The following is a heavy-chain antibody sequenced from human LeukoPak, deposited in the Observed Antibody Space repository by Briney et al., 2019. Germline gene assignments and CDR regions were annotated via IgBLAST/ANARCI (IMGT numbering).Heavy chain of an antibody. CDR3: ARGWLAENTVVTPYNY. CDR1: GGTFSSYA. Sequence: GASVKVSCKASGGTFSSYAISWVRQAPGQGLEWMGGIIPIFGTPNYAQKFQGRVTITADESTSTAYMELSSLRSEDTAVYYCARGWLAENTVVTPYNYWGQGTLVTVSS. D-gene: IGHD4-23*01. J-gene: IGHJ4*02. V-gene: IGHV1-69*13. CDR2: IIPIFGTP.